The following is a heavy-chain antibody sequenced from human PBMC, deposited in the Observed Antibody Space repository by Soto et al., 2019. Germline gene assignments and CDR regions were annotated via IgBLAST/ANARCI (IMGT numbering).Heavy chain of an antibody. J-gene: IGHJ3*02. CDR2: ISGSGGST. V-gene: IGHV3-23*01. D-gene: IGHD3-10*01. CDR3: AKDGEGSGSYWDDAFDI. CDR1: GFPFSSYA. Sequence: EVQLLESGGGLVQPGGSLRLSCAASGFPFSSYAMSWVRQAPGRGLEWVSAISGSGGSTYYADSVKGRFTISRDNSKNTLYLQMNSLRAEDTAVYYCAKDGEGSGSYWDDAFDIWGQGTMVTVSS.